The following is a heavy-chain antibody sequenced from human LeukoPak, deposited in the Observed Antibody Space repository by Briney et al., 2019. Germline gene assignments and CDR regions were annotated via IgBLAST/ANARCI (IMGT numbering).Heavy chain of an antibody. J-gene: IGHJ4*02. CDR1: GGSISSGGYY. D-gene: IGHD3-16*01. CDR3: AREGLRGSLDY. CDR2: IYYSGST. Sequence: SQTLSLTCTVSGGSISSGGYYWSWIRQHPGKGLEWIGYIYYSGSTYYNPSLKSRDTISVDTSKNQFSLKLSSVTAADTAVYYCAREGLRGSLDYWGQGTLVTVSS. V-gene: IGHV4-31*03.